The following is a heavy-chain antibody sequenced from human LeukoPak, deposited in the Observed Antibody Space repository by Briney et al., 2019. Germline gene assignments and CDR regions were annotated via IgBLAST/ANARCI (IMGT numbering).Heavy chain of an antibody. D-gene: IGHD3-3*01. J-gene: IGHJ3*02. CDR1: GFTFSSYA. V-gene: IGHV3-23*01. Sequence: GGSLRLSCAASGFTFSSYAMNWVRQAPGKGLEWVSAISGSGGSTYYADSVKGRFTISRDNSKNTLYLQMNSLRAEDTAVYYCAKTSWDYDFWSGYQDAFDIWGQGTMVTVSS. CDR3: AKTSWDYDFWSGYQDAFDI. CDR2: ISGSGGST.